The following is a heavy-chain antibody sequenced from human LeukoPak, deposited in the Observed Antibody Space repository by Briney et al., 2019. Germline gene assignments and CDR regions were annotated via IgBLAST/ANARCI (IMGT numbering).Heavy chain of an antibody. CDR1: GYTFTSYA. D-gene: IGHD6-13*01. CDR3: ARGDEGSSWPFDY. Sequence: ASVKVSCKASGYTFTSYAIHWVRQAPGQRLEWMGWINAGNGNTKYSQKFQGRVTITRDTSASTAYMELSSLRSEDTAVYYCARGDEGSSWPFDYWGQGTLVTVSS. CDR2: INAGNGNT. V-gene: IGHV1-3*01. J-gene: IGHJ4*02.